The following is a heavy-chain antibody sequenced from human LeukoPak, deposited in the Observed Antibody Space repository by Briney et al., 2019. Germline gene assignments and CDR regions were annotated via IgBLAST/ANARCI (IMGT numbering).Heavy chain of an antibody. CDR2: VSYSGST. J-gene: IGHJ4*02. D-gene: IGHD3-10*01. CDR3: ARGLLWFGESPFDY. V-gene: IGHV4-59*01. Sequence: SETLSLTCSVSGGSISGSYWNWIRQPPGKGLEWIGYVSYSGSTNYNPSLKSRVTISVDTSKNQFSLKLSSVTAADTAVYFCARGLLWFGESPFDYWGQGTLVTVSS. CDR1: GGSISGSY.